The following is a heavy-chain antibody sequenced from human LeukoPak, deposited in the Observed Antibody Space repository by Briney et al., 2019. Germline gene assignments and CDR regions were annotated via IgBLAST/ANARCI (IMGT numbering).Heavy chain of an antibody. CDR2: INPNSGGT. J-gene: IGHJ4*02. CDR3: ARVRSSWYDAYDY. D-gene: IGHD6-13*01. CDR1: GYTFTGYY. Sequence: AASVKVSCKASGYTFTGYYMHWVRPAPGQGLEWMGWINPNSGGTNYAQKFQGRVTMTRDTSISTAYMELSRLRSDDTAVYYCARVRSSWYDAYDYWGQGTLVTVSS. V-gene: IGHV1-2*02.